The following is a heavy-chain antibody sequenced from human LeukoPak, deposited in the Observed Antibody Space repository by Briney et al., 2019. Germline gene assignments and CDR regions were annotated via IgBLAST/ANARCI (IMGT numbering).Heavy chain of an antibody. D-gene: IGHD5-18*01. Sequence: ASVKVSCKASGYTFTTYGISWVRPAPGQGLEWMGWSSPYNGNTNYAQKLRGRVTMTTDTSTSTAYMEQRSLRSEDTAVYYCARALPHRRLMDTTMEQHWFDPWGQGTLVTVSS. CDR1: GYTFTTYG. CDR3: ARALPHRRLMDTTMEQHWFDP. V-gene: IGHV1-18*01. CDR2: SSPYNGNT. J-gene: IGHJ5*02.